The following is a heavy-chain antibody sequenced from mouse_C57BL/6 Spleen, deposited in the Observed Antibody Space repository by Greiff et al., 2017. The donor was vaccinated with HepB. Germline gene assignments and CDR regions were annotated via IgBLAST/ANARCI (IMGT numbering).Heavy chain of an antibody. D-gene: IGHD1-1*01. Sequence: EVQLQQSGPELVKPGASVKIPCKASGYTFTDYNMDWVKQSHGKSLEWIGDINPNNGGNIYNQKFKGKATLTVDKSSSTAYMELRSLTSEDTAVYYCARRTHYYGSSLDYWGQGTTLTVSS. CDR3: ARRTHYYGSSLDY. CDR1: GYTFTDYN. CDR2: INPNNGGN. V-gene: IGHV1-18*01. J-gene: IGHJ2*01.